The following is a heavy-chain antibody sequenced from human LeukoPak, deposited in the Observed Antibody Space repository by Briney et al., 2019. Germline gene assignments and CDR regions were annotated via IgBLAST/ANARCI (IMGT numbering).Heavy chain of an antibody. D-gene: IGHD3-10*01. J-gene: IGHJ5*02. CDR3: AKARGEYWLYNDNWFDP. Sequence: SGGSLRLSCAASGFTFDDYAMHWVRQAPGKGLEWVSGISWNSGSIGYADSVKGRFTISRDNAKNSLYLQMNSLRAEDTALYYCAKARGEYWLYNDNWFDPWGQGTLVTVSS. CDR2: ISWNSGSI. V-gene: IGHV3-9*01. CDR1: GFTFDDYA.